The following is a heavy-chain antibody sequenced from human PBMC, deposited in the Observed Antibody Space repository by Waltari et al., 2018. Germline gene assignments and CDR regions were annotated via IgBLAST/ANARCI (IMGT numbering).Heavy chain of an antibody. CDR3: ASHPAAGVRAPFDY. CDR1: GGSFRGYY. Sequence: QVQLQQWGAGLLKPSETLSLTCAVYGGSFRGYYWSWIRHPPGKGLEWIGEINHSGSTNYNPSLKSRVTISVDTSKNQFSLKLSSVTAADTAVYYCASHPAAGVRAPFDYWGQGTLVTVSS. J-gene: IGHJ4*02. D-gene: IGHD6-13*01. CDR2: INHSGST. V-gene: IGHV4-34*01.